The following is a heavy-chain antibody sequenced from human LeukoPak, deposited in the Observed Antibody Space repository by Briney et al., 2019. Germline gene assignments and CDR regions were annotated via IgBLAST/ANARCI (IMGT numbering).Heavy chain of an antibody. CDR1: GFTFGDYA. D-gene: IGHD3-22*01. CDR2: ISWNSSSI. CDR3: AKDVAPYYYDSRGRSDI. J-gene: IGHJ6*03. Sequence: GRSLRLSCAASGFTFGDYAMHWVRHAPGKGLEWVSVISWNSSSIAYADSVKGRFTISRENAKNSLYLQMNTLRAKATPLYFCAKDVAPYYYDSRGRSDIWGKGTRVTVSS. V-gene: IGHV3-9*01.